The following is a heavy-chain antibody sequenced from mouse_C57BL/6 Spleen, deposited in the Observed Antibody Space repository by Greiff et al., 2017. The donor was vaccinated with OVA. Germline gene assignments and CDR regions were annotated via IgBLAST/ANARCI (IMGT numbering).Heavy chain of an antibody. J-gene: IGHJ4*01. CDR3: TGGGWKGYAMDY. V-gene: IGHV6-3*01. CDR2: IRLKSDNYAT. Sequence: EVQRVESGGGLVQPGGSMKLSCVASGFTFSNYWMNWVRQSPEKGLEWVAQIRLKSDNYATHYAESVKGRFTISRDDSKSSVYLQMSNLRAEDTGIYYCTGGGWKGYAMDYWGQGTSVTVSS. CDR1: GFTFSNYW. D-gene: IGHD1-1*02.